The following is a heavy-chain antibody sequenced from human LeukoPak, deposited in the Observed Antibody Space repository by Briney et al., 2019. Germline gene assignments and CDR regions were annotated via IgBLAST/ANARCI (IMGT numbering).Heavy chain of an antibody. J-gene: IGHJ5*02. Sequence: SGPTLVKPTQTLTLTCTFSGFSLSTSGVGVGWIRQPPGKALEWLALIYWNDDKRYSPSLKSRLTITKDTSKNQVVLTMTNMDPVDTATYYCAHRTVPVFDWLYNNWFDPWGQGTLVTVSS. CDR2: IYWNDDK. CDR1: GFSLSTSGVG. V-gene: IGHV2-5*01. D-gene: IGHD3-9*01. CDR3: AHRTVPVFDWLYNNWFDP.